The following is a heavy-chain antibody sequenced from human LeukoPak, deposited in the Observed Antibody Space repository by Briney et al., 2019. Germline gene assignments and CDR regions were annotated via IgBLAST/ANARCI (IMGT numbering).Heavy chain of an antibody. J-gene: IGHJ4*02. CDR3: ARPKYYYDSSGYHY. Sequence: GGSLRLSCAASGFTFSSYWMHWVRQAPGKGLVWVSRINSDGSGTSYADSVKGRFTISRDNSKNTLFLQLNSLRAEDTAVYYCARPKYYYDSSGYHYWGQGTLVTVSS. V-gene: IGHV3-74*01. CDR1: GFTFSSYW. D-gene: IGHD3-22*01. CDR2: INSDGSGT.